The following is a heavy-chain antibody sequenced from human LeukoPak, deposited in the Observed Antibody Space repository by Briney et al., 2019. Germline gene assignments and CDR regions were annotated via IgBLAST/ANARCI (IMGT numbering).Heavy chain of an antibody. Sequence: SETLSLTCAVYGGSFSGYYWSWIRQPRGKALEWIGEINHSGSTNYNPSLKSRVTISVDTSKNQCSLKLSSVTAADTAVYYCAREDTAMAYFDYWGQGTLVTVSS. CDR2: INHSGST. D-gene: IGHD5-18*01. CDR1: GGSFSGYY. V-gene: IGHV4-34*01. CDR3: AREDTAMAYFDY. J-gene: IGHJ4*02.